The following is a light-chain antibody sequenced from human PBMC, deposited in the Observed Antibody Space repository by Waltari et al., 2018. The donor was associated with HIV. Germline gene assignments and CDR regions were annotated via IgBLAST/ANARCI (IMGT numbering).Light chain of an antibody. J-gene: IGLJ3*02. CDR2: GNI. CDR1: SSNIGAGYD. V-gene: IGLV1-40*01. Sequence: QSVLTQPPSVSGAPGQRVTISCTGSSSNIGAGYDVHWYQHLPGTAPKLLIYGNINRPSGVPDRVSGSKSGTSASLAITGLQAEDEADYYCQSYDSSLSGSWVFGGGTKLTVL. CDR3: QSYDSSLSGSWV.